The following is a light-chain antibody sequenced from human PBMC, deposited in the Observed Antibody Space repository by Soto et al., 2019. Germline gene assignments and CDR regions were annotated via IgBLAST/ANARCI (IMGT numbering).Light chain of an antibody. CDR2: GAS. CDR1: QSVSSD. CDR3: QQSYSTPPYT. Sequence: EIVMTQSPATLSVSPGERATLSCRASQSVSSDLAWYQQKPGQALRLLIYGASTRATGIPARFSGSGSGTDFTLTISSLQSEDFATYYCQQSYSTPPYTFGQGTKLEIK. J-gene: IGKJ2*01. V-gene: IGKV3-15*01.